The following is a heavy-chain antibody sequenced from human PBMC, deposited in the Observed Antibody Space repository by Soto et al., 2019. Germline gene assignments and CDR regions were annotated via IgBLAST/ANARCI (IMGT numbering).Heavy chain of an antibody. Sequence: PSETLSLTCTVSGGSISSYYWSWIRQPPGKGLEWIGYIFYSGSTNYNPSLKSRVTISVDTSKNQLSLKLSSVTAADTAVYYCARLSRSGSSGYYYGRLDSWGQGTLVTVSS. J-gene: IGHJ4*02. CDR3: ARLSRSGSSGYYYGRLDS. CDR2: IFYSGST. CDR1: GGSISSYY. V-gene: IGHV4-59*08. D-gene: IGHD3-22*01.